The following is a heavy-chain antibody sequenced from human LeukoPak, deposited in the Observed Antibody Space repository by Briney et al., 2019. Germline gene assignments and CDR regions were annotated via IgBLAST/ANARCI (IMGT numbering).Heavy chain of an antibody. CDR2: IIPIFGTA. CDR1: GGTYSSYA. V-gene: IGHV1-69*13. Sequence: SVKVSCKASGGTYSSYAISWVRQAPGQGLEWMGGIIPIFGTANYAQKFQGRVTITADESTSTAYMELSSLRSEDTAVYYCARAATVVTPSYYFDYWGQGTLVTVSS. CDR3: ARAATVVTPSYYFDY. J-gene: IGHJ4*02. D-gene: IGHD4-23*01.